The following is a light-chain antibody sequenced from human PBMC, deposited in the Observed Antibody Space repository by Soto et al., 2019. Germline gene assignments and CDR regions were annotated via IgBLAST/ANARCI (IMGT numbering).Light chain of an antibody. Sequence: EIVLTQSPGTLSLSPGERATLSCGTSQPVSSDYLAWYQQKPGQAPRLLMYGAFNRATGIPARFSGTGSGTDFTLTISRLEREDFAVYYCQQYGSSPYNFGQGTKLEI. V-gene: IGKV3-20*01. J-gene: IGKJ2*01. CDR2: GAF. CDR3: QQYGSSPYN. CDR1: QPVSSDY.